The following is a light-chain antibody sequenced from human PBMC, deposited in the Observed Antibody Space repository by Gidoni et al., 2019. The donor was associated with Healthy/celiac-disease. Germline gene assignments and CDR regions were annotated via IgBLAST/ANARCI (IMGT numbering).Light chain of an antibody. V-gene: IGLV3-1*01. J-gene: IGLJ2*01. Sequence: SYELTQPPSVSVSPGQTASITCSGDKLGDKYACWYQQKPGQSPVLVIYQDSTRPSGIPGRFSGSNSGNTATLTISGTQAMDEADYYCQAWDSSTGKVFGGGTKLTVL. CDR1: KLGDKY. CDR3: QAWDSSTGKV. CDR2: QDS.